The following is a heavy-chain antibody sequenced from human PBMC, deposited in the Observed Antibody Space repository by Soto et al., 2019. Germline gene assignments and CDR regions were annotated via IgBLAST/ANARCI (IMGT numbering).Heavy chain of an antibody. CDR1: GGSFSGYY. J-gene: IGHJ4*02. V-gene: IGHV4-34*01. Sequence: SETLSLTCAVYGGSFSGYYWSWIRQPPGKGLEWIGEINHSGSTNYNPSLKSRVTISVDTSKNQFSLKLSSVTAADTAVYYCARGPLRTSHRNRRHYFDYWGQGTLVTVSS. CDR3: ARGPLRTSHRNRRHYFDY. CDR2: INHSGST. D-gene: IGHD2-2*01.